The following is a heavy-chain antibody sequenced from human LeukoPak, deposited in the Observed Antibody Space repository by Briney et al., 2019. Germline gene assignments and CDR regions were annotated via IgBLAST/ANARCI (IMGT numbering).Heavy chain of an antibody. CDR1: GFTFSGFW. V-gene: IGHV3-7*03. D-gene: IGHD6-6*01. J-gene: IGHJ3*01. CDR2: INSDGSEG. Sequence: GGSLRLSCAVSGFTFSGFWMSWSRQAPGKGLEWVASINSDGSEGYYADVVKGRFTISRDNAKNSLYLQINSLKAEDTAVYYCARSSYSSSSSVWGQGTMATVSS. CDR3: ARSSYSSSSSV.